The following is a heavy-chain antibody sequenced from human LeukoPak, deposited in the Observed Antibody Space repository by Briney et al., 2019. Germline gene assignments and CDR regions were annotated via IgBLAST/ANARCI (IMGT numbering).Heavy chain of an antibody. CDR2: INEDGSEP. D-gene: IGHD2-15*01. V-gene: IGHV3-7*01. Sequence: GGSLRLSCSASGITFSRNWMSWVRQAPGKGLEWVANINEDGSEPYYVDSVKGRFTISRDNVKSLLYLQLNSLRAEDTAVYYCARDSGGYDYWGQGTLVTVSS. CDR3: ARDSGGYDY. J-gene: IGHJ4*02. CDR1: GITFSRNW.